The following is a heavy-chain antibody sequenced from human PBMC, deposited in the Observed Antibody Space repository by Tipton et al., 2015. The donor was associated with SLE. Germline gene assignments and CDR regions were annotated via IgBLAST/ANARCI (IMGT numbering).Heavy chain of an antibody. CDR3: ATQVGFTVTTYWYFDL. V-gene: IGHV4-34*01. CDR2: INHSGST. D-gene: IGHD4-17*01. J-gene: IGHJ2*01. Sequence: TLSLTCAVYGGPFSGYYWSWIRQPPGKGLEWIGEINHSGSTNYNPSLKSRVTISVDTSKNQFSLKLSSVTAADTAVYYRATQVGFTVTTYWYFDLWGRGTLVTVSS. CDR1: GGPFSGYY.